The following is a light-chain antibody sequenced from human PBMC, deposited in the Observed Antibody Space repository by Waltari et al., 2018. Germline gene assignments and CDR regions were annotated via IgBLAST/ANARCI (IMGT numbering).Light chain of an antibody. CDR1: QDISNY. V-gene: IGKV1-33*01. Sequence: DIQMTQSPSSLSASVGDRVSITCQASQDISNYLNWYQQKPGKAPKLLIYDASNLETGVPSRFSGSGSGTDFTFTISSLQPEDIATYYCQQYDNRPPITFGQGTRLEIK. J-gene: IGKJ5*01. CDR3: QQYDNRPPIT. CDR2: DAS.